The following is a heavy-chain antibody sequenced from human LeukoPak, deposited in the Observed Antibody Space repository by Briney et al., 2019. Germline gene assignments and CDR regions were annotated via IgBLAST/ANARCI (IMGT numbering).Heavy chain of an antibody. Sequence: PGGSLRLSCAASGFTVSSNYMSWVRQAPGKGLEWVSVIYSGGSTYYADSVKGRFTISRHNSKNTLYLQMNSLRAEDTAVYYCARALPYDYEFYFDYWGQGTLVTVSS. CDR3: ARALPYDYEFYFDY. V-gene: IGHV3-53*04. CDR2: IYSGGST. D-gene: IGHD4-17*01. J-gene: IGHJ4*02. CDR1: GFTVSSNY.